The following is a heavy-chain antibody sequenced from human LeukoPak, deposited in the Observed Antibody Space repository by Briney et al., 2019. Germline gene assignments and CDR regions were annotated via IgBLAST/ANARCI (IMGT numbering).Heavy chain of an antibody. J-gene: IGHJ6*03. V-gene: IGHV3-21*01. CDR3: ARGWSGSYSLGYYYMDV. CDR2: ISSSSSYI. D-gene: IGHD1-26*01. CDR1: GFTFSSYS. Sequence: GGSLRLSCAASGFTFSSYSMNWVRQAPGKGLEWVSSISSSSSYIYYADSVKGRFTISRDNAKNSLYLQMNSLRAEDTAVYYCARGWSGSYSLGYYYMDVWGKGTTVTVSS.